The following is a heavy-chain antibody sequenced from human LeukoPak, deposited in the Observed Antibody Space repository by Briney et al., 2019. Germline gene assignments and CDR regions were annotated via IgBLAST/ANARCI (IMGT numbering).Heavy chain of an antibody. Sequence: ASVKVSCKVSGYTFTDYYMHWVQQAPGKGLEWMGLVDPEDGETIYAEKFQGRVTITADTSTDTAYMELSSLRSEDTAMYYCAADMKLISGQNYWGNPLPAFDIWGQGTMVTVSS. J-gene: IGHJ3*02. CDR3: AADMKLISGQNYWGNPLPAFDI. CDR1: GYTFTDYY. V-gene: IGHV1-69-2*01. D-gene: IGHD3-16*01. CDR2: VDPEDGET.